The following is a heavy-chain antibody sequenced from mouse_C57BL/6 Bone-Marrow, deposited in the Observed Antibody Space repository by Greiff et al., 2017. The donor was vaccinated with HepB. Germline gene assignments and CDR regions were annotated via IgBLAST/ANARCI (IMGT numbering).Heavy chain of an antibody. CDR1: GYTFTSYG. Sequence: VQLQQSGAELARPGASVKLSCKASGYTFTSYGISWVKQRTGQGLEWIGEIYPRSGNTYYNEKFKGKATLTADKSSSTAYMELRSLTSEDSAVYFCARRGYANSLAYWGQGTLVTVSA. CDR2: IYPRSGNT. V-gene: IGHV1-81*01. D-gene: IGHD3-1*01. CDR3: ARRGYANSLAY. J-gene: IGHJ3*01.